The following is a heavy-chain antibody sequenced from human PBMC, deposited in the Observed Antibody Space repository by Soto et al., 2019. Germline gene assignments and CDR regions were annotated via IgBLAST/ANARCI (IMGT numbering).Heavy chain of an antibody. Sequence: EVQLVESGGGLVKPGGSLRLSCAASGFTFSNAWLSWVRQAPGKGLEWVGRIKSKTDGGTTDYAAPVKGRFTISRDDSKNTLYLQMNSLKTEDTAVYYCTTKDIVVVPAAPTEDYYYYMDVWGKGTTVTVSS. CDR1: GFTFSNAW. J-gene: IGHJ6*03. CDR2: IKSKTDGGTT. D-gene: IGHD2-2*01. CDR3: TTKDIVVVPAAPTEDYYYYMDV. V-gene: IGHV3-15*01.